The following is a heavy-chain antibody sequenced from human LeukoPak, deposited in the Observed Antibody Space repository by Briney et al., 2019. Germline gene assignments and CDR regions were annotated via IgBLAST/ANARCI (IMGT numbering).Heavy chain of an antibody. V-gene: IGHV3-30*02. CDR3: AKDKGVVIPSLDY. CDR2: IRYDGSNK. J-gene: IGHJ4*02. D-gene: IGHD3-3*01. CDR1: GFTFSSYG. Sequence: GGSLRLSCAASGFTFSSYGMHWVRQAPGKGLEWVAFIRYDGSNKYYADSVKSRFTISRDNSKNTLYLQMNSLRAEDTAVYYCAKDKGVVIPSLDYWGQGTLVTVSS.